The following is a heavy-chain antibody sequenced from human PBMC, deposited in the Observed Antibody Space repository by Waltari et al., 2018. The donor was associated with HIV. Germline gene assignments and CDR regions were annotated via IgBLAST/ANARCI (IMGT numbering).Heavy chain of an antibody. Sequence: QLQLQESGPGLVKPSETLSLTCTVSGGSISSSSYYWGWIRQPQGRGLEWIGSIYYSGSTYYNPSLKSRVTIAVDTSKNQFSLKLSSVTAADTAVYYCARGAGSTVTTEWVDYWGQGTLVTVSS. CDR3: ARGAGSTVTTEWVDY. CDR1: GGSISSSSYY. CDR2: IYYSGST. J-gene: IGHJ4*02. V-gene: IGHV4-39*07. D-gene: IGHD4-17*01.